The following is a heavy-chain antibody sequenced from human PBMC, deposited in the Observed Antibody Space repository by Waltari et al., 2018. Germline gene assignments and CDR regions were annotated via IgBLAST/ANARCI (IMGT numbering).Heavy chain of an antibody. CDR3: ASQNGGNSWWLDP. CDR2: INSDESST. Sequence: EVQLVESGGGLVQPGGSLRLSWAASEFTFSGYWMHWVRQAPGKGLVWVSRINSDESSTSYADSVKGRFTISRDNAKNTLYLQMNSLRAEDTAVYYCASQNGGNSWWLDPWGQGTLVTVSS. CDR1: EFTFSGYW. V-gene: IGHV3-74*01. D-gene: IGHD2-21*02. J-gene: IGHJ5*02.